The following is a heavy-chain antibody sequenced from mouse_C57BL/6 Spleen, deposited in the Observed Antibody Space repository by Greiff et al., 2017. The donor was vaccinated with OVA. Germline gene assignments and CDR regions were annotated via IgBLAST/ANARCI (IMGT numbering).Heavy chain of an antibody. Sequence: VQLMEPGPGLVAPSQSLSITCTASGFSLTSYGVDWVRQPPGQGLEWLGVIWGGGSTNYNSTLMYRLSIRKDNYKSQVFLKMNSLQTDDTAMYYCAKLGRDYYAMDYWGQGTSVTVSS. J-gene: IGHJ4*01. CDR1: GFSLTSYG. D-gene: IGHD4-1*01. CDR2: IWGGGST. V-gene: IGHV2-9*01. CDR3: AKLGRDYYAMDY.